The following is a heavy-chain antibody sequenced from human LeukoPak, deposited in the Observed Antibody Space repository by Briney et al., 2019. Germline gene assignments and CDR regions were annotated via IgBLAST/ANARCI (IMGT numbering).Heavy chain of an antibody. CDR1: GGSISSYY. J-gene: IGHJ5*02. CDR2: IYYSGST. CDR3: ARVIVQQLDNNWFDP. V-gene: IGHV4-59*01. D-gene: IGHD6-13*01. Sequence: SETLSLTCTVSGGSISSYYWSWIRQPPGKGLEWIGYIYYSGSTNYNPSLKSRVTISVDTSKNQFSLKLSSVTAADTAVYYCARVIVQQLDNNWFDPWGQGTLVTVSS.